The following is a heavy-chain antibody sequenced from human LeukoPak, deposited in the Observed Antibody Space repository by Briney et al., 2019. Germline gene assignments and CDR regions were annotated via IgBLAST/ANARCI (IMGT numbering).Heavy chain of an antibody. V-gene: IGHV3-33*01. Sequence: GGSLRLSCAASGFTFSSYGMHWVRQAPGKGLEWVAVIWYDGSNKYHADSVKGRFTISRDNSKNTLYLQMNSLRAEDTAVYYCARDGSSGWYWVDYWGQGTLVTVSS. J-gene: IGHJ4*02. D-gene: IGHD6-19*01. CDR1: GFTFSSYG. CDR3: ARDGSSGWYWVDY. CDR2: IWYDGSNK.